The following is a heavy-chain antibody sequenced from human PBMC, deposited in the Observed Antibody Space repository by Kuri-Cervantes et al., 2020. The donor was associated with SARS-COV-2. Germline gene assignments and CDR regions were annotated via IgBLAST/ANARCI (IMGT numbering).Heavy chain of an antibody. V-gene: IGHV4-34*01. Sequence: SQTLSLTCAVYGGSFSGYYWSWIRQPPGKGLEWIGEINHSGSTNYNPSLKSRVTISVDTSKNQFSLKLSSVTAADTAVYYCARAAGGLLGLYYYYMDVWGKGTTVTVSS. CDR2: INHSGST. J-gene: IGHJ6*03. CDR3: ARAAGGLLGLYYYYMDV. CDR1: GGSFSGYY. D-gene: IGHD3-10*01.